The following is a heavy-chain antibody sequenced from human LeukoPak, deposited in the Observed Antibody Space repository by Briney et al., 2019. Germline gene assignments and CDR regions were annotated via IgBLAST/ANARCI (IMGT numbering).Heavy chain of an antibody. D-gene: IGHD3-3*01. CDR3: AREYYDLWSGYYAY. CDR2: ISGSGGST. V-gene: IGHV3-23*01. J-gene: IGHJ4*02. Sequence: PGGSLRLSCAASGFTFSSYAMSWVRQAPGKGLEWVSAISGSGGSTYYADSVKGRFTISRDNSKNTLYLQMNSLRAEDTAVYYCAREYYDLWSGYYAYWGQGTLVTVSS. CDR1: GFTFSSYA.